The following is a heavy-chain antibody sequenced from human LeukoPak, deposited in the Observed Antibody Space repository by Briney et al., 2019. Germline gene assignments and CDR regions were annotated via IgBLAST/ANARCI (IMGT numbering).Heavy chain of an antibody. V-gene: IGHV3-7*01. D-gene: IGHD2-15*01. CDR3: ARDSARGGTMDY. Sequence: GGSLRLSCAASGFTFNNYWMSWVRQAPGKELEWVANIKQDGSEKYYVDSVKGRFTISRDNAKNSLYLQMNSLRAEDTAVYYCARDSARGGTMDYWGQGTLVTVSS. CDR2: IKQDGSEK. CDR1: GFTFNNYW. J-gene: IGHJ4*02.